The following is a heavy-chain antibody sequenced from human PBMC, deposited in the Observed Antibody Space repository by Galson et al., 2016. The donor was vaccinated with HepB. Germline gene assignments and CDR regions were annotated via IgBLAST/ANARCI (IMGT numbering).Heavy chain of an antibody. D-gene: IGHD3-10*01. J-gene: IGHJ5*02. Sequence: SLRLSCAASGFSFSDAWMSWVRQAPGRGLEWVGRIRRKTDGGTTHFAAPVEGRFGISRDDVNSMLYLQMNSLQTEDTAVYLCGYGAGSFVSSWGQGTLVTVPS. CDR3: GYGAGSFVSS. V-gene: IGHV3-15*01. CDR2: IRRKTDGGTT. CDR1: GFSFSDAW.